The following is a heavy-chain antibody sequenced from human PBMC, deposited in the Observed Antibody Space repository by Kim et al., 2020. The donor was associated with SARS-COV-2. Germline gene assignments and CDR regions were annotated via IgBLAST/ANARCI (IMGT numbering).Heavy chain of an antibody. CDR3: AKAPDSSSCPDY. CDR1: GFTFDDYT. J-gene: IGHJ4*02. D-gene: IGHD6-13*01. V-gene: IGHV3-43*01. Sequence: GGSLRLSCAASGFTFDDYTMHWVRQAPGKGLEWVSLISWDGGSTYYADSVKGRFTISRDNSKNSLYLQMNSLRTEDTALYYCAKAPDSSSCPDYWGQGTLVTVSS. CDR2: ISWDGGST.